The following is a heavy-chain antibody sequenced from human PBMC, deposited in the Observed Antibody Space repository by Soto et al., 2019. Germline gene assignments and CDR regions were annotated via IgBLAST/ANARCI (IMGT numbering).Heavy chain of an antibody. V-gene: IGHV3-30-3*01. CDR1: GFTFSSYA. CDR2: ISYDGSNK. J-gene: IGHJ4*02. CDR3: ARDGLEDRDSQTYSGSYDLDY. Sequence: QVQLVESGGGVVQPGRSLRLSCAASGFTFSSYAMHWVRQAPGKGLEWVAVISYDGSNKYYADSVKGRFTISRDNSKNTLYLQMNSLRAEDTAVYYCARDGLEDRDSQTYSGSYDLDYWGQGTLVTVSS. D-gene: IGHD1-26*01.